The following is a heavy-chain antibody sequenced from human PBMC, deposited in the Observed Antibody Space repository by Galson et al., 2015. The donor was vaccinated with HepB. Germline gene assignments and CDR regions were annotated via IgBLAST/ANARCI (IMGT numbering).Heavy chain of an antibody. CDR1: GFTFSSYG. CDR3: AKDYLRGGKHSSSWYADILRVGYFDY. D-gene: IGHD6-13*01. Sequence: SLRLSCAASGFTFSSYGMHWVRQAPGKGLEWVAVISYDGSNKYYADSVKGRFTISRDNSKNTLYLQMNSLRAEDTAVYYCAKDYLRGGKHSSSWYADILRVGYFDYWGQGTLVTVSS. J-gene: IGHJ4*02. CDR2: ISYDGSNK. V-gene: IGHV3-30*18.